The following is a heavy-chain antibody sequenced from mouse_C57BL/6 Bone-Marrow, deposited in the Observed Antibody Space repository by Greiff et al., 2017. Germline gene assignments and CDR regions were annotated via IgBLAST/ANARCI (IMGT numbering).Heavy chain of an antibody. V-gene: IGHV5-4*01. D-gene: IGHD4-1*01. CDR3: ARDWDPYWYFDV. J-gene: IGHJ1*03. CDR1: GFTFSSYA. CDR2: ISDGGSYT. Sequence: DVTLVESGGGLVKPGGSLKLSCAASGFTFSSYAMSWVRQTPEKRLEWVATISDGGSYTYYPDNVKGRFTISRDNAKNNLYLQMSHLKSEDTAMYYCARDWDPYWYFDVWGTGTTVTVSS.